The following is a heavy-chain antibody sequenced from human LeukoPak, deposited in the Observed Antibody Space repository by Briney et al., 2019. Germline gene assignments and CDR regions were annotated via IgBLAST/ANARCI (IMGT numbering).Heavy chain of an antibody. CDR1: GGSISNYY. CDR2: IYYSGTT. V-gene: IGHV4-59*08. CDR3: ARFGITVVRGGKYYFDY. D-gene: IGHD3-10*01. J-gene: IGHJ4*02. Sequence: SETLSLTCTVSGGSISNYYWSWIRQPPGKGLEWIGHIYYSGTTKYNPSLKSRITISVDTSKNQFSLMLSSVTAADTAVYYCARFGITVVRGGKYYFDYWGQGTLVTVSS.